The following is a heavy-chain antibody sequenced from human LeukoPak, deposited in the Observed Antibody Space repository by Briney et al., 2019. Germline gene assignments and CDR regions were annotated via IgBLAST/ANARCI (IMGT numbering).Heavy chain of an antibody. V-gene: IGHV3-73*01. D-gene: IGHD2-2*03. J-gene: IGHJ4*02. Sequence: GGSLKLSCAASGFTFSGSDMYWVRQASGKGLEWVGRIRSKANSYATAYAASAKGRFTISRDDSKNTAYLQMDSLKTEDTAVYYCTRPMGIGIDYWGRGTLVTVSS. CDR1: GFTFSGSD. CDR2: IRSKANSYAT. CDR3: TRPMGIGIDY.